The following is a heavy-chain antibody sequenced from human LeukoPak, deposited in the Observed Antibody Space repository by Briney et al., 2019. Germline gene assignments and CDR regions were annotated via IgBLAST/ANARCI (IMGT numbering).Heavy chain of an antibody. CDR3: ARGYSGSYLFDY. V-gene: IGHV3-20*03. D-gene: IGHD1-26*01. J-gene: IGHJ4*02. Sequence: WVRQAPGKGLEWVSGINWNGGSTGYADSVKGRFTISRDNAKNSLYLQMNSLRAEDTALYYCARGYSGSYLFDYWGQGTLVTVSS. CDR2: INWNGGST.